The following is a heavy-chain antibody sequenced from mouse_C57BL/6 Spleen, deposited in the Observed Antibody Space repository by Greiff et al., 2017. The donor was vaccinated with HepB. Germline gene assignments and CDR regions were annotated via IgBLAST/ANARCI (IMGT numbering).Heavy chain of an antibody. CDR3: ASHDYGAWFAY. Sequence: VQLQQSGPELVKPGASVKISCKASGYAFSSSWMNWVKQRPGKGLEWIGRIYPGDGDTNYNGKFKGKATLTADKSSSTAYMQLSSLTSEDSAVYFCASHDYGAWFAYWGQGTLVTVSA. CDR2: IYPGDGDT. D-gene: IGHD2-4*01. J-gene: IGHJ3*01. CDR1: GYAFSSSW. V-gene: IGHV1-82*01.